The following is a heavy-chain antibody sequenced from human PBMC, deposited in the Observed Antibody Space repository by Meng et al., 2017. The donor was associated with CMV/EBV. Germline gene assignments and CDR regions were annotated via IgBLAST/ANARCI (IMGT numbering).Heavy chain of an antibody. D-gene: IGHD2-2*01. J-gene: IGHJ5*02. CDR3: ARGDIVVVPAAIRKSFDP. Sequence: ASVKVSCKASGYTFTSYYMHWVRQAPGQGLEWMGIINPSGSSTSYAQKFQGRVTMTRDTSTSTVYMELSSLRSEDTAVYYCARGDIVVVPAAIRKSFDPWGQGTLVTVSS. CDR1: GYTFTSYY. V-gene: IGHV1-46*01. CDR2: INPSGSST.